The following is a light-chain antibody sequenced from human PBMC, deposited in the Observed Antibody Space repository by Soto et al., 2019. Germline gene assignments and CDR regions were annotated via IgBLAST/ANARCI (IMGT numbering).Light chain of an antibody. CDR3: QQLLSYPIT. CDR2: AAS. Sequence: DIHLTRFPSFLSASLAFSVTISCGASQGISTYLAWYQQKPGKAPKLLIYAASTLQSGVPLSFSGSGSGTSFTLTISSLQPEDFATYYCQQLLSYPITFGQGTRLEIK. CDR1: QGISTY. J-gene: IGKJ5*01. V-gene: IGKV1-9*01.